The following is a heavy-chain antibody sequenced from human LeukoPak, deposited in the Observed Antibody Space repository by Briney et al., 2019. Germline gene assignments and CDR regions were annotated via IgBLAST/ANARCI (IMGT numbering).Heavy chain of an antibody. Sequence: GGSLRLSCAASGFTVSSNYMSWVRQAPGKGLEWVSVIYSGGSTYYANSVTGRFTISRDNSKNTLYLQMGSLRADDMALYYCARVSNNYCVDYWGQGTLVAVSS. CDR2: IYSGGST. CDR3: ARVSNNYCVDY. D-gene: IGHD2-21*01. V-gene: IGHV3-53*05. CDR1: GFTVSSNY. J-gene: IGHJ4*02.